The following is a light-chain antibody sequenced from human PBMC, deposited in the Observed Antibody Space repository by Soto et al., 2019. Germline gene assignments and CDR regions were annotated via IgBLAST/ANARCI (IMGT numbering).Light chain of an antibody. Sequence: QSVLTQPASVSGSPGQSITISCTGISNDVGTYNLVSWYQHHPGKAPKLIIYEASKRPSGVPNRFSGSKSGNTASLTISGLHAEDEADYYCCSYGSSVVFGGGTKLTV. CDR2: EAS. J-gene: IGLJ2*01. CDR1: SNDVGTYNL. V-gene: IGLV2-23*01. CDR3: CSYGSSVV.